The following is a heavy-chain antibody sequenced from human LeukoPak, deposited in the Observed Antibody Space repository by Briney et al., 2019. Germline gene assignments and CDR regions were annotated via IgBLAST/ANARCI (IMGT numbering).Heavy chain of an antibody. D-gene: IGHD3-16*01. CDR3: AVPWITADYYGMDV. CDR1: GYTLTSYG. Sequence: ASVKVSCKASGYTLTSYGISWVRQAPGQGLEWMGWISAYNGNTNYAQKLQGRVTMTTDTSTSTAYMELRSLRSDDTAVYYCAVPWITADYYGMDVWGQGTTVTVSS. J-gene: IGHJ6*02. CDR2: ISAYNGNT. V-gene: IGHV1-18*01.